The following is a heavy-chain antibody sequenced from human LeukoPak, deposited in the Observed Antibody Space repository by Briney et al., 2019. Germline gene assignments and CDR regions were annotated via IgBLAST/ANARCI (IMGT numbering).Heavy chain of an antibody. J-gene: IGHJ4*02. D-gene: IGHD1-26*01. V-gene: IGHV3-23*01. Sequence: PGGSLRLSCAASGFTFSSYWMHWVRQAPGKGLEWVSAISGSGASTYHADSVKGRFTISRDNSKNTVYLQMNSLRAEDTAVYYCAKVWVGATRASDYWGQGTLVTVSS. CDR1: GFTFSSYW. CDR3: AKVWVGATRASDY. CDR2: ISGSGAST.